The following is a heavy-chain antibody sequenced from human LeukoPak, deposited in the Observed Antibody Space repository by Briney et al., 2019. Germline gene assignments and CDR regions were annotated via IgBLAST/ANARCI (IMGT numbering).Heavy chain of an antibody. Sequence: ASVKVSCKASGYTSTGYYMHWVRQAPGQGLEWMGWINPNSGGTNYAQKFQGRVTMTRDTSISTAYMELSRLRSDDTAVYYCARQPLVVVPAAVRYYYMDVWGKGTTVTVSS. D-gene: IGHD2-2*01. CDR3: ARQPLVVVPAAVRYYYMDV. CDR1: GYTSTGYY. V-gene: IGHV1-2*02. CDR2: INPNSGGT. J-gene: IGHJ6*03.